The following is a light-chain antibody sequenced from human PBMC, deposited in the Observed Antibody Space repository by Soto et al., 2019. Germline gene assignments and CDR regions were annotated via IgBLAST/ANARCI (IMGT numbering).Light chain of an antibody. J-gene: IGKJ5*01. V-gene: IGKV4-1*01. CDR3: QQYNSWPLIT. CDR1: QSVLYSSNNKSY. CDR2: WAS. Sequence: DIVMTQFPDSLTVPLGERATINCKSSQSVLYSSNNKSYLAWYQHKPGQPPKVLIYWASTRESGVPDRFSGSGSGTDFTLTISSLQADDVAVYYCQQYNSWPLITFGPGTRLDIK.